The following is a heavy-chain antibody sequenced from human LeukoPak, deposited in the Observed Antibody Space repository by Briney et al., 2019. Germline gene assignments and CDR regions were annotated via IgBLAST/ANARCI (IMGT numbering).Heavy chain of an antibody. V-gene: IGHV3-21*01. CDR3: ARDEAALLEAPWGLDY. CDR2: ISSSSSYI. Sequence: GRSLRLSCAASGFTFSSYSMNWVRQAPGKGLEWVSSISSSSSYIYYADSVKGRFTISRDNAKNSLYLQMNSLRAEDTAVYYCARDEAALLEAPWGLDYWGQGTLVTVSS. CDR1: GFTFSSYS. J-gene: IGHJ4*02. D-gene: IGHD2-21*01.